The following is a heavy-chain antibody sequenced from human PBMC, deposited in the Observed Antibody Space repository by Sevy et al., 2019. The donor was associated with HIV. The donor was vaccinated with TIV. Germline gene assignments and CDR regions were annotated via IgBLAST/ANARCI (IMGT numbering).Heavy chain of an antibody. D-gene: IGHD3-9*01. CDR3: ARQAGSTDWFHLDY. CDR2: IGGSADYT. CDR1: GFTFSSYA. J-gene: IGHJ4*02. V-gene: IGHV3-23*01. Sequence: GGSLRLSCVTSGFTFSSYAMSWVRQTPGKGLEWVSAIGGSADYTYYADSVKGRFTISRDNSHNTLYLQMNTLRVEDTAVYYCARQAGSTDWFHLDYWGQGTLVTVSS.